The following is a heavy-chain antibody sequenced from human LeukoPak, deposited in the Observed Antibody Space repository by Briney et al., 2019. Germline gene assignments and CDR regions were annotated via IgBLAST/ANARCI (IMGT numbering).Heavy chain of an antibody. CDR2: VTSSGGHM. V-gene: IGHV3-11*04. J-gene: IGHJ4*02. CDR1: GFTFSDYY. Sequence: GGSVRLSCAASGFTFSDYYMSWIREAPGKGLEGVSYVTSSGGHMYYADSAKGRFTISRDNAKNSLDLQMNSLRAEDTAVYYCARVARYGDYIGGSDYWGQGALVTVSS. D-gene: IGHD4-17*01. CDR3: ARVARYGDYIGGSDY.